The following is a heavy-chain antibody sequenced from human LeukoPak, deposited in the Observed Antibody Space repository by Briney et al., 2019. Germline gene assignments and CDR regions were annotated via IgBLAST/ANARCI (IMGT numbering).Heavy chain of an antibody. D-gene: IGHD3-9*01. Sequence: GGSLRLSCATSGFTFDDYAMPWVRQAPGKGLEWVSCISWNSGSIGYADSVKGRFTISRDNAKNSLYLQMNSLRAEDTALYYCAKVGGRGYYDILTGPTYTYYFDYWGQGTLVTVSS. CDR2: ISWNSGSI. J-gene: IGHJ4*02. CDR3: AKVGGRGYYDILTGPTYTYYFDY. V-gene: IGHV3-9*01. CDR1: GFTFDDYA.